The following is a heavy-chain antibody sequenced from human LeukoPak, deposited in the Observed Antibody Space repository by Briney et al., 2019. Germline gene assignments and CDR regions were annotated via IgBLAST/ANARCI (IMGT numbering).Heavy chain of an antibody. CDR2: IYYGGTT. J-gene: IGHJ4*02. V-gene: IGHV4-39*01. Sequence: PSETLSLTCIVSGDSISRSNYYWGWIRQPPGKGLEWIGSIYYGGTTSYNPSLKSRVTMSVDTSKSQFSLRLSSVTAADAATYYCARHVPSRIRNNGWYGEFDNWGQGTLVTVSS. CDR3: ARHVPSRIRNNGWYGEFDN. D-gene: IGHD6-19*01. CDR1: GDSISRSNYY.